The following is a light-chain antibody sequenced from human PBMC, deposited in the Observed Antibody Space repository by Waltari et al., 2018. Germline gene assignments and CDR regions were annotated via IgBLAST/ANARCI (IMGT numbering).Light chain of an antibody. CDR3: QQYNNWPPK. CDR2: GAS. V-gene: IGKV3-15*01. Sequence: EIVLTQSPGTLSLSPGERATLSCRASQSVSSNLAWYQQKPGQAPRLLIYGASTRATGIPARFSGSGSGTEFTLTISSLQSEDFAVYYCQQYNNWPPKFGQGTKVEIK. J-gene: IGKJ1*01. CDR1: QSVSSN.